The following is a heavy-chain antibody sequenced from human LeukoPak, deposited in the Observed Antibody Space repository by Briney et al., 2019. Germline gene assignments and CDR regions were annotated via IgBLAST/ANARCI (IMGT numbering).Heavy chain of an antibody. D-gene: IGHD3-10*01. Sequence: PGGSLRLSCAASGFTFSSHSMNWVRQAPGKGLEWVSYISSSSSTIYYADSVKGRFSISRDNSKSTLYLQMSDLRAEDTAVYYCAKITVATTPNYWGQGTLVTVSS. CDR2: ISSSSSTI. CDR1: GFTFSSHS. J-gene: IGHJ4*02. CDR3: AKITVATTPNY. V-gene: IGHV3-48*01.